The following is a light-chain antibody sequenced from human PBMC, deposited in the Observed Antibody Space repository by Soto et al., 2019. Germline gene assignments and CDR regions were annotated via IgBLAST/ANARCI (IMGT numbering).Light chain of an antibody. Sequence: QSVPTQPPSASGTPGQRVTISCSGSTSNIGDNTVSWYQHLPGTAPKLLIYSNYQRPSGVPDRFSGSKSGTSASLAISGLQSEDEADYYCAAWDDSLNGLVFGGGTKLTVL. CDR3: AAWDDSLNGLV. V-gene: IGLV1-44*01. CDR1: TSNIGDNT. J-gene: IGLJ2*01. CDR2: SNY.